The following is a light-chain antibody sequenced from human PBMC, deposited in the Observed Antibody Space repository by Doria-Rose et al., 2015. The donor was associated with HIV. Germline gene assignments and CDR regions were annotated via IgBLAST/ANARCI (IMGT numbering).Light chain of an antibody. CDR2: AAS. Sequence: SSLSASVGDRVIITCRASQSVTRYLNWYQQKPGKAPKLLIYAASSLQSGVPPRFSGSGSETYFTLTINSLQPEDFATYYCQQTYSSLGTFGGGTKVEIK. CDR1: QSVTRY. J-gene: IGKJ4*01. V-gene: IGKV1-39*01. CDR3: QQTYSSLGT.